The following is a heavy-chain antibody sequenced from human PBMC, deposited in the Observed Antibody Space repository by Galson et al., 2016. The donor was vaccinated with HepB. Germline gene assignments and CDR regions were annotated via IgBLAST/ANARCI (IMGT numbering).Heavy chain of an antibody. CDR1: GYTFTNYA. CDR3: ARHPYFTLPPYNSHMDV. J-gene: IGHJ6*02. V-gene: IGHV1-3*01. D-gene: IGHD1-20*01. CDR2: INAGNGNT. Sequence: SVKVSCKASGYTFTNYAMHWVRQAPGQRLEWMGWINAGNGNTKYSQKLQGRVTITRDTSASTAYMELSSLRSEDTAVYYCARHPYFTLPPYNSHMDVWGQGTAVTVSS.